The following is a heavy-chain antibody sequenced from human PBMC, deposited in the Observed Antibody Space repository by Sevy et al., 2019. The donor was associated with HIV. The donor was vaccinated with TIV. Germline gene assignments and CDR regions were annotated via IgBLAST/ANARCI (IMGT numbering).Heavy chain of an antibody. J-gene: IGHJ3*02. D-gene: IGHD3-10*01. Sequence: ASVKVSCKASGYTFTSYYMHWVRQAPGQGLEWMGIINPSGGSTSYAQKFQGRVTMTRDTSTSTVYMGLSSLRSEDTAVYYCARGVIYYGSGSYYYHDAFDIWGQGTMVTVSS. V-gene: IGHV1-46*03. CDR1: GYTFTSYY. CDR3: ARGVIYYGSGSYYYHDAFDI. CDR2: INPSGGST.